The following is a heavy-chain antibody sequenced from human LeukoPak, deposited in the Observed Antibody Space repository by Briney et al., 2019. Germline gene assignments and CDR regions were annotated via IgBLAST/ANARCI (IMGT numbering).Heavy chain of an antibody. Sequence: PSETLSLTCTVSGGSISSGDYYWSWIRQPPGKGLEWIGYIYYSGSTYYNPSLKSRVTIPVDTSKNQFSLKLSSVTAADTAVYYCARRGYDILTGYFLFDIWGQGTMVTVSS. CDR1: GGSISSGDYY. CDR2: IYYSGST. CDR3: ARRGYDILTGYFLFDI. V-gene: IGHV4-30-4*01. D-gene: IGHD3-9*01. J-gene: IGHJ3*02.